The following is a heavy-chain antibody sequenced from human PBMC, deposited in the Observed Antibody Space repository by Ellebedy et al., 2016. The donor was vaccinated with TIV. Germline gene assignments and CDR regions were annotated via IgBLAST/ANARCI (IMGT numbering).Heavy chain of an antibody. CDR1: GFSFNTYT. J-gene: IGHJ6*03. CDR3: ARRYMDV. V-gene: IGHV3-21*01. CDR2: ISSSSSYI. Sequence: GESLKISXAASGFSFNTYTMNWVRLAPGRGLEWVSSISSSSSYIYYADSVRGRFTISRDNPRNSLSLQMNSLRADDTAVYYCARRYMDVWGKGTTVTVSS.